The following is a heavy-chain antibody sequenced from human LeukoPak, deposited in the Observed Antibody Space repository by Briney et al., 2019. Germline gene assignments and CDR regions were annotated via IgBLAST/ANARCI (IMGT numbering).Heavy chain of an antibody. D-gene: IGHD4-11*01. J-gene: IGHJ3*02. V-gene: IGHV4-4*07. CDR2: IYTSGST. CDR1: GGSISSYY. CDR3: GMESVTGAFDI. Sequence: PSETLSLTCTVSGGSISSYYWSWIRQPAGKGLEWIGRIYTSGSTNYNPSLKSRVTMSVDTSKNQFSLKLSSVTAADTAVYYWGMESVTGAFDIWGQGTMVTVSS.